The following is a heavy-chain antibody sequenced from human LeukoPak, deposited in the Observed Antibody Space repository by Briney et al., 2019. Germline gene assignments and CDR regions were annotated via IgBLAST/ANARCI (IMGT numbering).Heavy chain of an antibody. D-gene: IGHD1-7*01. Sequence: YIPSSATPNSTPSLNIRLTISVAKAKNQFSLKLSSVTAADTAVYYCAREKLELSRNDAFDIWGQGTLVTVSS. J-gene: IGHJ3*02. CDR2: IPSSATP. V-gene: IGHV4-59*01. CDR3: AREKLELSRNDAFDI.